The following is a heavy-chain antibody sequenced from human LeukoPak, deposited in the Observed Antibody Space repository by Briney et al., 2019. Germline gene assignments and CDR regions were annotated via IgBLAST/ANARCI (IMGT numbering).Heavy chain of an antibody. Sequence: PGGSLRLSCAASGFTFSSYWMHWVRQAPGKGLVWVSRINSDGSSTSYADSVKGRFTISRDNAKNTLYLQMNSLRAEDTAVYYCARDIKKYYDFWSGYYNQGYYYYGMDVWGQGTTVTVSS. J-gene: IGHJ6*02. CDR3: ARDIKKYYDFWSGYYNQGYYYYGMDV. D-gene: IGHD3-3*01. CDR1: GFTFSSYW. V-gene: IGHV3-74*01. CDR2: INSDGSST.